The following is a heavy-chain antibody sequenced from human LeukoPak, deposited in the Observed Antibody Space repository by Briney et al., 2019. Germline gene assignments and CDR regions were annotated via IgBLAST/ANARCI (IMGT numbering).Heavy chain of an antibody. CDR3: ARRGIAAAGTH. J-gene: IGHJ4*02. D-gene: IGHD6-13*01. Sequence: PGGSLRLSCAASGFTFSSYSMTWVRQAPGKGLEWVSSISSSSSYIYYADSVKGRFTISRDNAKNSLYLQMNSLRAEDTAVYYCARRGIAAAGTHWGQGTLVTVSS. CDR1: GFTFSSYS. CDR2: ISSSSSYI. V-gene: IGHV3-21*01.